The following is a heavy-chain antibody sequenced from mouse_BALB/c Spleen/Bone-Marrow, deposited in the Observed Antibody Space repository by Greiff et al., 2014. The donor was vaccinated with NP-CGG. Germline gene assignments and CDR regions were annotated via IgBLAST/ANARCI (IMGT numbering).Heavy chain of an antibody. CDR3: SRGNYGNYVDYFDY. CDR1: GFTFSSYG. J-gene: IGHJ2*01. V-gene: IGHV5-6-3*01. D-gene: IGHD2-1*01. CDR2: IYSNGGNT. Sequence: VQLKQSGGGLVQPGGSLKLSCAASGFTFSSYGMSWVRQTPDKRLELVASIYSNGGNTYYPDSVKGRFTISRDNAKNTLSLQMSSLKSDDTAMYYCSRGNYGNYVDYFDYWGQGTTLTVS.